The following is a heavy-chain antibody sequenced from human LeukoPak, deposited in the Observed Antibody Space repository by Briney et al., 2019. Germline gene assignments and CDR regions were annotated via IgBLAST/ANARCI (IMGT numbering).Heavy chain of an antibody. CDR1: GYTFTSYG. CDR3: ARATYYYGSGSYSTWFDP. V-gene: IGHV1-18*01. CDR2: ISAYNGNT. D-gene: IGHD3-10*01. J-gene: IGHJ5*02. Sequence: GASVKVSCKASGYTFTSYGISWVRQAPGQGLEWMGWISAYNGNTNYAQKLQGRVTMTTDTSTSTAYMELRSLRSDDTAVYYCARATYYYGSGSYSTWFDPWGQGSLVTVSS.